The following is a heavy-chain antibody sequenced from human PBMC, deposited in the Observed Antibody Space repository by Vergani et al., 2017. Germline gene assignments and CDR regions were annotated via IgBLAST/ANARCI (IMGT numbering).Heavy chain of an antibody. CDR2: ISARYPST. D-gene: IGHD3-22*01. J-gene: IGHJ4*02. V-gene: IGHV3-23*01. CDR1: GVTFSACP. CDR3: ARLSYDTTPYLQGGYDC. Sequence: EVQLLQSGGGVIQPGGSVRLSCAASGVTFSACPMTWVRQAPGKGLEWVSAISARYPSTYYADSVKGRFTLSRDNSKNMLYLQMNSLRAEDTAVYYCARLSYDTTPYLQGGYDCWGQGTLVSVSS.